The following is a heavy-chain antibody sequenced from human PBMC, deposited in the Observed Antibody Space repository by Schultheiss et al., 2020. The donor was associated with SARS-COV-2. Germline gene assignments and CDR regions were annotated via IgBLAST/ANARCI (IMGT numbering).Heavy chain of an antibody. D-gene: IGHD3-3*01. J-gene: IGHJ6*03. CDR1: GFTFSSYS. Sequence: GGSLRLSCAASGFTFSSYSMNWVRQAPGKGLEWVSSISSSGSTIYYADSVKGRFTISRDNSKNTLYLQMNSLRAEDTAVYYCARDNFDFGYYYYMDVWGKGTTVTVSS. CDR3: ARDNFDFGYYYYMDV. V-gene: IGHV3-48*01. CDR2: ISSSGSTI.